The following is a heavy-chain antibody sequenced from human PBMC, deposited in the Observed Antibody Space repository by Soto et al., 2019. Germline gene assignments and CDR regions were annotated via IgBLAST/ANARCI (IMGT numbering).Heavy chain of an antibody. CDR1: GGSISSSSYY. V-gene: IGHV4-39*01. D-gene: IGHD2-15*01. CDR3: ASLVVVAALSY. J-gene: IGHJ4*02. Sequence: SETLSLTCTVSGGSISSSSYYWGWIRQPPGKGLEWIGSIYYNGSTYYNPSLKSRVTISVDTSKNQFSLKLSSVTAADTAVYYCASLVVVAALSYWGQGTLVTVSS. CDR2: IYYNGST.